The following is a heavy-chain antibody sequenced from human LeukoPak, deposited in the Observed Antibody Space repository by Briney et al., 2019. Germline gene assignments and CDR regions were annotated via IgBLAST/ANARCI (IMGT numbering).Heavy chain of an antibody. V-gene: IGHV4-59*08. CDR3: VRHVLFYYYYYMDV. CDR1: GGSISSYY. Sequence: SETPSLTCTVSGGSISSYYWSWIRQSPGKGLEWIGYIYYDGNTNYNPSLKSRVTISLDTSKNQFSLEMSSVTAADTAVYYCVRHVLFYYYYYMDVWGTGTTVTVSS. D-gene: IGHD3-10*01. CDR2: IYYDGNT. J-gene: IGHJ6*03.